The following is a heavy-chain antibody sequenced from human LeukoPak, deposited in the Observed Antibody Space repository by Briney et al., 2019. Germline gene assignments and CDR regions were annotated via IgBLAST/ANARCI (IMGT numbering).Heavy chain of an antibody. CDR1: GYSFNSYD. Sequence: ASVKVSCKASGYSFNSYDINWVRQATGQGLEWMGWMNPKSGNTGYAQKFQGRVTMTRNTSISTAYMELSSLRSEDTAVYYWARGGSSWDNYFDYWGQGTLVTVSS. J-gene: IGHJ4*02. CDR2: MNPKSGNT. CDR3: ARGGSSWDNYFDY. D-gene: IGHD6-13*01. V-gene: IGHV1-8*01.